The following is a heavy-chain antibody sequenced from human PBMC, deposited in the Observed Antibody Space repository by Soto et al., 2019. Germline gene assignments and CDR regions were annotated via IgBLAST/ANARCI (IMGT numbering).Heavy chain of an antibody. J-gene: IGHJ4*02. CDR3: ARVEDCSSTSCPFDY. Sequence: QVQLQESGPGLVKPSETLSLTCTVSGGSISSYYWSWIRQPPGKGLEWIGYIYYSGSTNYNPSLQSRVTISVDTSKYQFSLKLSSVTAADTAVYYCARVEDCSSTSCPFDYWGQGTLVTVSS. D-gene: IGHD2-2*01. CDR1: GGSISSYY. CDR2: IYYSGST. V-gene: IGHV4-59*01.